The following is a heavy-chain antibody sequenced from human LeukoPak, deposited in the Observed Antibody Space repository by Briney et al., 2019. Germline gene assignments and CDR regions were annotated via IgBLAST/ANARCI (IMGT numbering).Heavy chain of an antibody. D-gene: IGHD6-13*01. CDR3: AKGGPYSSTFGGMDV. CDR1: GFTFRRYA. V-gene: IGHV3-23*01. CDR2: ISDSGGST. J-gene: IGHJ6*02. Sequence: GGSLRLSCAASGFTFRRYAMNWGRQAPGTGLEWVSTISDSGGSTNYADSVKGRFTISRDNSKNTLYLQMNSLGVEDTAVYYCAKGGPYSSTFGGMDVWGQGTTVTVSS.